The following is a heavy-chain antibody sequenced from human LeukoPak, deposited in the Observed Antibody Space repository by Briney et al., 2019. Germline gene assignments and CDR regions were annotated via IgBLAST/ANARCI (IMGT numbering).Heavy chain of an antibody. Sequence: GGSLRISCAASGFTVSSNYMSWVRQAPGKGLEWVSIIYSGGRTYYADSVKGRFTISRDNSKNTLYLQMNSLRAEDTAMYYCARDRRYDFWSGYPTRDYYMDVWGKGTTVTVSS. CDR2: IYSGGRT. J-gene: IGHJ6*03. D-gene: IGHD3-3*01. V-gene: IGHV3-53*01. CDR3: ARDRRYDFWSGYPTRDYYMDV. CDR1: GFTVSSNY.